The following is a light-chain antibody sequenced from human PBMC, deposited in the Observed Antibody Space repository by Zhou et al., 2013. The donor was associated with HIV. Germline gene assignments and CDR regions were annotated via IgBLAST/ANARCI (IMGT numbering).Light chain of an antibody. V-gene: IGKV3-11*01. CDR3: QQRSNSAPH. J-gene: IGKJ5*01. CDR1: QSVSRF. CDR2: DAS. Sequence: EIVLTQSPATLSLSPGESAILSCRASQSVSRFLAWYQQKPGQAPRLLIYDASNRATGVPARFSGSGSGTDFTLTISSLEPEDFAVYYCQQRSNSAPHFGQGTRLEIK.